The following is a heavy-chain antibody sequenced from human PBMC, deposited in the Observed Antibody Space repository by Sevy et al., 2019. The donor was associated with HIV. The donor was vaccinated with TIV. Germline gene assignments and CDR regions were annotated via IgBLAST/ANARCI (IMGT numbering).Heavy chain of an antibody. J-gene: IGHJ4*02. V-gene: IGHV3-33*01. CDR2: IGYDGSNK. CDR3: ARDPRMYGDYLLAYFDS. Sequence: GGSLRLSCAASGFTPSTYGMHWVRQAPGKGLEWVAVIGYDGSNKYYADSVKGRFTIYRDKSKNTLFLQMDSLRAEDTAVYYCARDPRMYGDYLLAYFDSWGQGTLVTVSS. CDR1: GFTPSTYG. D-gene: IGHD2-8*01.